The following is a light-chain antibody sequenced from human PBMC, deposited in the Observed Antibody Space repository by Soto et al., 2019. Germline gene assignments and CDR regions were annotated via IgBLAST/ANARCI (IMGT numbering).Light chain of an antibody. CDR2: EVT. CDR1: RSDVGSYNL. J-gene: IGLJ2*01. Sequence: QSALTQPASVSGSPGQSITISCTGTRSDVGSYNLVSWYQHLPGKAPKLMIFEVTKRPSGVSTRFSGSKSGNTASLTISGLQAEDEADYYCSSYAGSSIFVVFGGGTKLTVL. CDR3: SSYAGSSIFVV. V-gene: IGLV2-23*02.